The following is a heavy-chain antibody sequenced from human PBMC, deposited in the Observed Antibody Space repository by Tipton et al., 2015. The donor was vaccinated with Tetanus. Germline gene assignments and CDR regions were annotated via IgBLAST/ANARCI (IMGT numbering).Heavy chain of an antibody. CDR2: IWYDGSNK. J-gene: IGHJ4*02. CDR3: ARDPYGDHGPFDY. V-gene: IGHV3-33*08. CDR1: GFTFSNYG. Sequence: SLRLSCAASGFTFSNYGMHWVRQAPGKGLEWVAVIWYDGSNKYYADSVKGRFTISRDNSRNTLYLEMNSLRVEDTAVYYCARDPYGDHGPFDYWGQGTLVTVSS. D-gene: IGHD4-17*01.